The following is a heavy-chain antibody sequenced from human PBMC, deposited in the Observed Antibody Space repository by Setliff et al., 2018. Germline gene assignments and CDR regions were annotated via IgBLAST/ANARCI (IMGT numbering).Heavy chain of an antibody. CDR2: ISYDGSNK. J-gene: IGHJ4*02. Sequence: SCKASGGTFSSYAMRWVRQAPGKGLEWVAVISYDGSNKYYADSVKGRFTISRDNSKNTLYLQMNSLRVEDTAVYYCAKDLPYSLGGYWGQGTLVTVSS. D-gene: IGHD3-16*01. CDR3: AKDLPYSLGGY. V-gene: IGHV3-30-3*02. CDR1: GGTFSSYA.